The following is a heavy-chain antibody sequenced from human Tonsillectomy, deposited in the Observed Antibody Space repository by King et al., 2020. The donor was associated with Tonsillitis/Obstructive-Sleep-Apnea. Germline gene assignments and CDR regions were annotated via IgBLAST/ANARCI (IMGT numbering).Heavy chain of an antibody. CDR1: GGSFSGYY. D-gene: IGHD4/OR15-4a*01. CDR2: INHSGST. J-gene: IGHJ6*03. CDR3: ARGPNYADYYYYYMDV. V-gene: IGHV4-34*01. Sequence: VQLPQWGAGLLKPSATLSLTCDVYGGSFSGYYWSWIRQPPGKGLEWIAEINHSGSTNYNPSLKSRVTISVDTSKNQFSLKLSSVTAADTAVYYCARGPNYADYYYYYMDVWGKGTTVTVSS.